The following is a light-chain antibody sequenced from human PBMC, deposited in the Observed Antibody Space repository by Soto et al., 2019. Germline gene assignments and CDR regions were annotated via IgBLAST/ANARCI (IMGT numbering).Light chain of an antibody. J-gene: IGKJ1*01. CDR2: GAS. CDR3: QQYGSSPGT. V-gene: IGKV3-20*01. CDR1: QSVTSNY. Sequence: DIVLTQSPGTLSLSPGERATLSCRASQSVTSNYLAGYQQRPGQAPRLLIFGASIRATGLPDRFSGSGSGTDFTLTISRLEPEDFAVYYCQQYGSSPGTFGQGTKVEIK.